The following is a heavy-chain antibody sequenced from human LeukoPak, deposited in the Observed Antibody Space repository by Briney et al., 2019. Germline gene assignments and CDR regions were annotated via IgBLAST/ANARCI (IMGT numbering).Heavy chain of an antibody. CDR2: INHSGST. D-gene: IGHD1-26*01. Sequence: SETLSLTCAVYGGSFSGYYWSWIRQPPGKGLEWIGEINHSGSTNYNPSLKSRVTISVDTSKNQFSLKLSSVTAADTAVYYCARTVGAKGRGDAFDIWGQGTVVTVSS. V-gene: IGHV4-34*01. CDR3: ARTVGAKGRGDAFDI. J-gene: IGHJ3*02. CDR1: GGSFSGYY.